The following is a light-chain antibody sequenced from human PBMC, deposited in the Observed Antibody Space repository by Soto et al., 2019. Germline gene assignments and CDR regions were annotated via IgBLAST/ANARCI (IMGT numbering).Light chain of an antibody. CDR2: EVN. J-gene: IGLJ2*01. Sequence: QSVLTQPASVSGSPGQSITISCTGTSSDVGAYDLVSWYQQHPGKDPKLLIYEVNKRPSGASDRFSGSRSGSTASLTISGLQAEDEADYHCCSYAGGATVVFGGGTKVTVL. V-gene: IGLV2-23*02. CDR3: CSYAGGATVV. CDR1: SSDVGAYDL.